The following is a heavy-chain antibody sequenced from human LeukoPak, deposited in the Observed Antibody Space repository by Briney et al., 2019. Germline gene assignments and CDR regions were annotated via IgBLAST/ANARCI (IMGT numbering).Heavy chain of an antibody. CDR1: GGSISSGDYY. D-gene: IGHD6-13*01. CDR2: IYYSGST. V-gene: IGHV4-30-4*01. CDR3: ARDLIAAAYFDY. J-gene: IGHJ4*02. Sequence: PSQTLSLTCTVSGGSISSGDYYWSWIRQPPGKGLEWIGYIYYSGSTYYNPSLKSRVTISVDTSKNQFSLKLSSVTAADTAVYYCARDLIAAAYFDYWGQGTLVTVSS.